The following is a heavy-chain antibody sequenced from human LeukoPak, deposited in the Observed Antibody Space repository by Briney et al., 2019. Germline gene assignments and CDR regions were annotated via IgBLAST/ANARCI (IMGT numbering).Heavy chain of an antibody. D-gene: IGHD3-3*01. CDR1: GFSFSSYS. J-gene: IGHJ3*02. CDR2: ISSSSSYI. CDR3: ARDYTIFGVAHAFHI. V-gene: IGHV3-21*01. Sequence: PGGSLRLSCAASGFSFSSYSMNWVRQAPGKGLEWVSSISSSSSYIFYGDSVKGRFTISRDNAKNSLYLQMNSLRAEDTAVYYCARDYTIFGVAHAFHIWRQDTRDTVSS.